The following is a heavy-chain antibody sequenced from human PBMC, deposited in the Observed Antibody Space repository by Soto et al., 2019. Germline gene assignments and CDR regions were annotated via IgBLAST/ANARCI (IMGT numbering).Heavy chain of an antibody. Sequence: SETLSLTCIVSGESISSGSYYWGWIRQPPGKGLEWIGSIYYSGRTYYNPSFKSRVTISIDASKNQFSLKLSSVTATDTAVYYCARQRTTVVTQAYFDHWGQGALVTVSS. CDR2: IYYSGRT. V-gene: IGHV4-39*01. CDR1: GESISSGSYY. CDR3: ARQRTTVVTQAYFDH. D-gene: IGHD2-21*02. J-gene: IGHJ4*02.